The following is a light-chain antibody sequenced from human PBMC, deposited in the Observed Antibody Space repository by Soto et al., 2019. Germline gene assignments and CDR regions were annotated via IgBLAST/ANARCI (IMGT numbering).Light chain of an antibody. CDR2: GTS. J-gene: IGKJ1*01. CDR1: QTISSNH. Sequence: EIVLTQSPGTLSVSPGERATLSCRASQTISSNHLAWYQQKPGQAPSLLIYGTSSRATGIPDRFSGSGSGTDFTLPISRLEPEDSAIHYCQHLVGWTFGQGTKVEI. V-gene: IGKV3-20*01. CDR3: QHLVGWT.